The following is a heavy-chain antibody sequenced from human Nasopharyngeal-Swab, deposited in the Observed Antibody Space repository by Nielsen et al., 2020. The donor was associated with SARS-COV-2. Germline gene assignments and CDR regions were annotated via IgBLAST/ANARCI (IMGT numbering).Heavy chain of an antibody. Sequence: SCAASGFTFTLYTMNWVRQAPGKGLEWVSAISSTGDYIYYAASVKGRFTISRDNAKNSVYLQMDSLRAEDTAVYYCTRDTPAMFAYWGQGMLVTVSS. CDR2: ISSTGDYI. CDR3: TRDTPAMFAY. CDR1: GFTFTLYT. V-gene: IGHV3-21*01. J-gene: IGHJ4*02.